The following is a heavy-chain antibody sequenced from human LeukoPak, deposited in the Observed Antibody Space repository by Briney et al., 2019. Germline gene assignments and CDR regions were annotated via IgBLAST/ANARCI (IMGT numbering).Heavy chain of an antibody. J-gene: IGHJ4*02. CDR1: GGSISSSSYY. Sequence: SETLSLTCTVSGGSISSSSYYWGWIRQPPGKGLEWIGSIYYGGSTYYTPSLKSRVTISVDTSKNQFSLKLSSVTAADTAVYYCARLALIVGANDYWGQGTLVTVSS. CDR3: ARLALIVGANDY. CDR2: IYYGGST. D-gene: IGHD1-26*01. V-gene: IGHV4-39*01.